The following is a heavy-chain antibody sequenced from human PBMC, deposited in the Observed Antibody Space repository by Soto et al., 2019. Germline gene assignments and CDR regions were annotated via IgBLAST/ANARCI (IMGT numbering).Heavy chain of an antibody. CDR1: GFTFTSSA. D-gene: IGHD3-10*01. V-gene: IGHV1-58*02. J-gene: IGHJ6*03. Sequence: ASVKVSCKASGFTFTSSAMQWVRQARGQRLEWIGWIVVGSGNTNYAQKFQERVTITRDMSTSTAYMELSSLRSEDTAVYYCAADWTTYGSGTYDYMDVWGKGTTVTVSS. CDR3: AADWTTYGSGTYDYMDV. CDR2: IVVGSGNT.